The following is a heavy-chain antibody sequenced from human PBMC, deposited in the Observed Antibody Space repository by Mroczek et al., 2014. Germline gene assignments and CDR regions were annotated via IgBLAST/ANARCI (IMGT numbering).Heavy chain of an antibody. CDR1: GGSFSGYY. Sequence: QVQLQQWGAGLLKPSETLSLTCAVYGGSFSGYYWSWIRQPPGKGLEWIGEINHSGSTNYNPSLKSRVTISVDTSKNQFSLKLNSVTAADTAVYYCATQLEGQFDYWGQGTLVAVSS. CDR3: ATQLEGQFDY. CDR2: INHSGST. D-gene: IGHD1-1*01. V-gene: IGHV4-34*01. J-gene: IGHJ4*02.